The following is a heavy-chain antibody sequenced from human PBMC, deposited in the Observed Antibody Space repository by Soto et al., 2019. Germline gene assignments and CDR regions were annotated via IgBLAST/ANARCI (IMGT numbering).Heavy chain of an antibody. D-gene: IGHD6-6*01. V-gene: IGHV1-58*01. J-gene: IGHJ6*02. CDR3: ASGIPPTYSSSWGPYGMDV. CDR2: IVVGSGNT. CDR1: RFTFTRSA. Sequence: SVKVSFKASRFTFTRSAVQRLRQALWQLLEWIGWIVVGSGNTNYAQKFQERVTITRDMSTSTAYMELSSLRSEDTAVYYCASGIPPTYSSSWGPYGMDVWGQGTTVTVSS.